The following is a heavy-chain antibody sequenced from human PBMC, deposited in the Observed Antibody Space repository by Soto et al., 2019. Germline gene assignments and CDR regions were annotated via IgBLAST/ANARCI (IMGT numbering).Heavy chain of an antibody. V-gene: IGHV3-23*01. D-gene: IGHD3-9*01. Sequence: EVQLLESGGGLVQPGGSLRLSCAASGFTSSDYATTWVRQALGKGLECVSCISGSGSTTKYADSVKGRFTISRDNSKNTVYLQMNSLRTEDTAVYYCARSLLLVMTGRRYFDLWGQGTLVTVSS. CDR3: ARSLLLVMTGRRYFDL. CDR1: GFTSSDYA. J-gene: IGHJ4*02. CDR2: ISGSGSTT.